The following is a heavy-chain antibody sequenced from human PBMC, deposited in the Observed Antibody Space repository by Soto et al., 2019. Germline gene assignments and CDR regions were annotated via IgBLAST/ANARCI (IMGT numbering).Heavy chain of an antibody. D-gene: IGHD2-2*01. Sequence: PSETLSLTCAVYGGSFSGYYWSWIRQPPGKGLEWIGEINHSGSTNYNPSLKSRVTISVDTSKNQFSLKLSSVTAADTAVYYCARDPPRYCSSTSCSDYWGQGTLVTVS. CDR3: ARDPPRYCSSTSCSDY. J-gene: IGHJ4*02. V-gene: IGHV4-34*01. CDR1: GGSFSGYY. CDR2: INHSGST.